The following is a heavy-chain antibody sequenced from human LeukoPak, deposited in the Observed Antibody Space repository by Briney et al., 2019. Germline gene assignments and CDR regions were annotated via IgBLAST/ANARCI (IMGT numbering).Heavy chain of an antibody. D-gene: IGHD2-15*01. CDR2: ISSSSSYI. V-gene: IGHV3-21*04. J-gene: IGHJ4*02. CDR1: EFTVSDHY. Sequence: GGSLRLSCAASEFTVSDHYIDWVRQAPGKGLEWVSSISSSSSYIYYADSVKGRFTISRDNAKNSLYLQMNSLRAEDTAVYYCARVGMFGYCTGVNCHSPFDGWGQGTLVTVSS. CDR3: ARVGMFGYCTGVNCHSPFDG.